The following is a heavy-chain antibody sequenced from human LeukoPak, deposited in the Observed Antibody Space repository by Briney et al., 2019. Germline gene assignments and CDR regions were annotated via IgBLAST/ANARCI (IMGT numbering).Heavy chain of an antibody. J-gene: IGHJ3*02. V-gene: IGHV3-30*02. D-gene: IGHD4-17*01. CDR2: IRYDGSNK. CDR3: AKDIPVTTYPTSDAFDI. CDR1: GFTFSSYG. Sequence: GGSLRLSCAASGFTFSSYGMHWVRQAPGKGLEWVAFIRYDGSNKYYADSVKGRFTISRDNSKNTLYLQMNSLRAEDTAVYYCAKDIPVTTYPTSDAFDIWGQGTMVTVSS.